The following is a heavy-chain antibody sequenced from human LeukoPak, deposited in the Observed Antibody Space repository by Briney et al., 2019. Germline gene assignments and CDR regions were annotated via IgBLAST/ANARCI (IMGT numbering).Heavy chain of an antibody. V-gene: IGHV3-23*01. CDR1: GFTFSSYA. D-gene: IGHD3-10*01. CDR2: ISGSGGST. CDR3: ARDLNYGSGSYSSAVIHNYYYYGMDV. J-gene: IGHJ6*02. Sequence: PGGSLRLSCAASGFTFSSYAMSWVRQAPGKGLEWVSAISGSGGSTYYADSVKGRFTISRDNSKNTLYLQMNSLRAEDTAVYYCARDLNYGSGSYSSAVIHNYYYYGMDVWGQGTTVTVSS.